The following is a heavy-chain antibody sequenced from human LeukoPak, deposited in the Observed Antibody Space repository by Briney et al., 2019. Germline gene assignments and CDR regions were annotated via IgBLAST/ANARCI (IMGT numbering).Heavy chain of an antibody. CDR3: ARDVGGSLDY. V-gene: IGHV3-7*01. J-gene: IGHJ4*02. CDR2: IKGDESAK. Sequence: GGSLRLSCAASGFTFTTYWMAWVRQAPGKGLEWVANIKGDESAKHQADSVKGRFTISRDNAQNSVYLQMSSLRVEDTAVYCCARDVGGSLDYWGQGTLVTVSS. CDR1: GFTFTTYW. D-gene: IGHD1-26*01.